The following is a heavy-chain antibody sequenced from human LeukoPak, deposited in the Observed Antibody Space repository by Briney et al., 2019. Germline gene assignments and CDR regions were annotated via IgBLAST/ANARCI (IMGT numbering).Heavy chain of an antibody. CDR2: MNPNSGNT. CDR3: ARGIPSYYYGSSSNWFDP. CDR1: GYTFTSYD. D-gene: IGHD3-10*01. Sequence: ASVKVSCKASGYTFTSYDINWVRQATGQGLEWMGWMNPNSGNTGYAQKFQGRVTMTRNTSISTAYMELSRLRSDDTAVYYCARGIPSYYYGSSSNWFDPWGQGTLVTVSS. J-gene: IGHJ5*02. V-gene: IGHV1-8*01.